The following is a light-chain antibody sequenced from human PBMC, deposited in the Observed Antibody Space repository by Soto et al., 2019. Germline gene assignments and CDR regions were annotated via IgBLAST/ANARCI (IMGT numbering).Light chain of an antibody. CDR2: NAY. J-gene: IGKJ1*01. V-gene: IGKV3-11*01. CDR1: QTINKL. CDR3: QQRNNLPRT. Sequence: ASQTINKLVAWLQQKXGKAPKRLIYNAYXRASGVPSRFSGSGSGTEFTLTIGSLEPEDFAVYYCQQRNNLPRTFGQGTNVDIK.